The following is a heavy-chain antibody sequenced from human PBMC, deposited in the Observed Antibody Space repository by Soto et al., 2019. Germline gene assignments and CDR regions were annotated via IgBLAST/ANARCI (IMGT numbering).Heavy chain of an antibody. CDR1: GGSISRYY. D-gene: IGHD2-2*02. CDR3: AGYPRYCSSTSCYREVVDVYAI. Sequence: SETLSLTCTVSGGSISRYYWSWIRQPPGKGLEWIGYIYYSGSTNYNPSLKSRVTISVDTSKNQFSLKLSSVTAADTAVYYCAGYPRYCSSTSCYREVVDVYAISGQGTMDLVSS. V-gene: IGHV4-59*08. CDR2: IYYSGST. J-gene: IGHJ6*01.